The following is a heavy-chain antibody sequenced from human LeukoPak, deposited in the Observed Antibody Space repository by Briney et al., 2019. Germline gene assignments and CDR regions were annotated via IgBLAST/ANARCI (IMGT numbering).Heavy chain of an antibody. CDR1: GYSISSGYY. J-gene: IGHJ5*02. Sequence: SETLSLTCAVSGYSISSGYYWGWIRQPPGKGLEWIGSIYHSGSTYYNPSLKSRVTISVDTSKNQLSLKLSSVTAADTAVYYCARYRYSGYDWRWFDPWGQGTLVTVSS. CDR3: ARYRYSGYDWRWFDP. D-gene: IGHD5-12*01. V-gene: IGHV4-38-2*01. CDR2: IYHSGST.